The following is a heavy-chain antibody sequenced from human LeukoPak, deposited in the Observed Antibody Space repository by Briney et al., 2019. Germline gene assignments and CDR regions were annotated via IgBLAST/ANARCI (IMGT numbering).Heavy chain of an antibody. Sequence: AASVKVSCKASGYTFTSYGISWVRQAPGQGLEWMGWISAYNGNTNYAQKLQGRVTMTTDTSTSTAYMELRSLRSDDTAVYYCARSRFYCSGGSCYSQRVGVGYYFDYWGQGTLVTVSS. J-gene: IGHJ4*02. CDR2: ISAYNGNT. CDR3: ARSRFYCSGGSCYSQRVGVGYYFDY. D-gene: IGHD2-15*01. CDR1: GYTFTSYG. V-gene: IGHV1-18*01.